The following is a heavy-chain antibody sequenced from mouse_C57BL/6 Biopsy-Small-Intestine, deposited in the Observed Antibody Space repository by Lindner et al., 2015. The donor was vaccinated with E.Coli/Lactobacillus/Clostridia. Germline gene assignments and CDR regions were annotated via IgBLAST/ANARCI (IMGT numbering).Heavy chain of an antibody. V-gene: IGHV1-42*01. D-gene: IGHD2-12*01. CDR3: ARKYKLRRGFTY. Sequence: VQLQESGPELVKPGASVKISCKASGYSFTGYYMHWVKQSPEKSLEWIGKINPSTGGTTYNQKFMAKATLTVDKSSNTAYMQLKSLTSEDSAVYFCARKYKLRRGFTYWGQGTLVTVSA. CDR1: GYSFTGYY. J-gene: IGHJ3*01. CDR2: INPSTGGT.